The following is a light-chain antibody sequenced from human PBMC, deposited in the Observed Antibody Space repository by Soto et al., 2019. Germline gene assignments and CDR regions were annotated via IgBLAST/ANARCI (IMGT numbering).Light chain of an antibody. CDR3: QQYNNWPPGT. V-gene: IGKV3-11*01. CDR1: QSFRGL. CDR2: DAY. Sequence: EVVLTQSPVTLSLSAGERATLSCRASQSFRGLLAWYQQKPGQAPRLLIYDAYNRATGIPPRFSGSGSGTDFTLTISSLEPEDSAVYYCQQYNNWPPGTFGPGTKVDIK. J-gene: IGKJ3*01.